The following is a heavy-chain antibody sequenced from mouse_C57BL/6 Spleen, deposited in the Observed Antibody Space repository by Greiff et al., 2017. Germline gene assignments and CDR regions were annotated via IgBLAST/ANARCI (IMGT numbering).Heavy chain of an antibody. CDR3: ARGTTVVANFDY. D-gene: IGHD1-1*01. V-gene: IGHV1-26*01. Sequence: EVQLQQSGPELVKPGASVKISCKASGYTFTDYYMNWVKQSHGKSLEWIGDINPNNGGTSYNQKFKGKATLTVDKSSSTAYMELRSLTSEDSAVYYCARGTTVVANFDYWCQGTTLTVSS. CDR2: INPNNGGT. CDR1: GYTFTDYY. J-gene: IGHJ2*01.